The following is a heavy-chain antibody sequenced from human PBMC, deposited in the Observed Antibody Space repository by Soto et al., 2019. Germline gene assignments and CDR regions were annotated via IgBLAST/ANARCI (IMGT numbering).Heavy chain of an antibody. CDR3: ARDRLRYFDWLPRFDP. V-gene: IGHV1-2*02. Sequence: GASVKVSCKASGYTFTGYYMHWVRQAPGQGLEWMGWINPNSGGTNYAQKFQGRVTMTRDTSISTAYMELSRLRSDDTAVYYCARDRLRYFDWLPRFDPWGQGTLVTVSS. CDR1: GYTFTGYY. J-gene: IGHJ5*02. CDR2: INPNSGGT. D-gene: IGHD3-9*01.